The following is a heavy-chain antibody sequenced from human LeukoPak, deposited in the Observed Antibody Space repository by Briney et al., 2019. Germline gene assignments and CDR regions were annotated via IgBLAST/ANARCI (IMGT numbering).Heavy chain of an antibody. CDR2: FDPEDGET. CDR3: AREESIGSYQFLHDN. V-gene: IGHV1-24*01. D-gene: IGHD1-26*01. CDR1: GYTLTELS. J-gene: IGHJ4*02. Sequence: GASVKVSCKVSGYTLTELSMHWVRQAPGKGLEWMGGFDPEDGETIYAQKFQGRVTMTEDTSTDTAYMEVRSLRSDDTAVYYCAREESIGSYQFLHDNWGQGTLVTVSS.